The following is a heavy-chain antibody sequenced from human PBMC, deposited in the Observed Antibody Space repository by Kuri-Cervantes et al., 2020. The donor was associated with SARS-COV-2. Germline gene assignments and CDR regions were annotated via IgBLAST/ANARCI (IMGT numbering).Heavy chain of an antibody. CDR3: ARVAFSYYSNYDSPIDY. CDR2: INPNSGGT. CDR1: AYTFTGYY. D-gene: IGHD4-11*01. V-gene: IGHV1-2*02. Sequence: ASVKVSCKASAYTFTGYYMHWVRQAPGQGLEWMGWINPNSGGTNYAQKFQGRVTMTRDTSISTAYMELSRLRSDDTAVYYCARVAFSYYSNYDSPIDYWGQGTLVTVSS. J-gene: IGHJ4*02.